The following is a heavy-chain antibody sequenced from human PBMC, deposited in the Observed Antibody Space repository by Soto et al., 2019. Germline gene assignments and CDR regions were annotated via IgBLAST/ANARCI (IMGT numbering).Heavy chain of an antibody. Sequence: SETLSLTCTVSGGSISSYYWSWIRQPPGKGLEWIGYIYYSGSTNYNPSLKSRVTISVDTSKNQFSLKLSSVTAAGTAVYYCARDGGGYYYGMDVWGQGTTVTVSS. J-gene: IGHJ6*02. D-gene: IGHD3-16*01. CDR1: GGSISSYY. V-gene: IGHV4-59*01. CDR2: IYYSGST. CDR3: ARDGGGYYYGMDV.